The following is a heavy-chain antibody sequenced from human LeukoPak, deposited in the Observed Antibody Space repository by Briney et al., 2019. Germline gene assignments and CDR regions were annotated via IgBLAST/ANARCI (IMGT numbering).Heavy chain of an antibody. Sequence: PGGSLRLSCAASGFTFKNFGMHWVRQAPGKGLEWVAVISYEESNKYYGDSVKGRFSISRDNSKNTLYLEMNSLRAEDTAVYYCARDGVGAAYYYYYYMDVWGKGTTVTVSS. D-gene: IGHD2-15*01. CDR2: ISYEESNK. J-gene: IGHJ6*03. CDR3: ARDGVGAAYYYYYYMDV. V-gene: IGHV3-30*03. CDR1: GFTFKNFG.